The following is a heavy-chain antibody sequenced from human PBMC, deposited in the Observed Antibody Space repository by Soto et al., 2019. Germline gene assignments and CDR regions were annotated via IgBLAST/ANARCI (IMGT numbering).Heavy chain of an antibody. Sequence: PXGPLRLSCAAAGFTFSSYAMHWVRQAPGKGPDWVAVISYDGSNKYYADSVKGRFTISRDNSKNTLYLQMNSLRAEDTAVYYCARDTDDFWSGYPYRSGFDYWGQGTLVTVSS. J-gene: IGHJ4*02. CDR3: ARDTDDFWSGYPYRSGFDY. CDR1: GFTFSSYA. V-gene: IGHV3-30-3*01. CDR2: ISYDGSNK. D-gene: IGHD3-3*01.